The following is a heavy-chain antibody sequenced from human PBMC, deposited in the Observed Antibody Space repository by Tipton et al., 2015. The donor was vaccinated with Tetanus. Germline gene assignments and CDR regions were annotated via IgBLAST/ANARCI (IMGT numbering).Heavy chain of an antibody. CDR1: GFIFSSYG. CDR2: SWYDGTDK. D-gene: IGHD2-15*01. V-gene: IGHV3-33*01. Sequence: SLRLSCAASGFIFSSYGIHWVRQAPGKGLEWVAGSWYDGTDKYYADSVKCRFTISRDNSKNTLYLPMNSLRAEATAVYYCAREADCSGGSCFSGDFDNWGQGTQVTVSS. J-gene: IGHJ4*02. CDR3: AREADCSGGSCFSGDFDN.